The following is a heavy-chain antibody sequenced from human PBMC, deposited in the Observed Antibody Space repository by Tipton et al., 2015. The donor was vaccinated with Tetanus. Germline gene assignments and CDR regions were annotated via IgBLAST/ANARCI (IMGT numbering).Heavy chain of an antibody. CDR2: IRSDGSNT. J-gene: IGHJ5*02. D-gene: IGHD5-12*01. V-gene: IGHV3-74*01. CDR3: AKDSRHTGYDADL. CDR1: GFTSRTYW. Sequence: SLRLSCAASGFTSRTYWMNWIRQAPGKGLAWVSRIRSDGSNTIYADSVKGRFTISRDTAKNTLYLQMNSLRAEDTATYYCAKDSRHTGYDADLWGQGTLVAVSS.